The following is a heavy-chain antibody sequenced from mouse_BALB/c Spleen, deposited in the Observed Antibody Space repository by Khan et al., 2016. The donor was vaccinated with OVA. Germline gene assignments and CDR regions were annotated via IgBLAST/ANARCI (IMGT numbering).Heavy chain of an antibody. CDR2: IDPFNGGT. Sequence: VQLQQSGPELMKPGASVKISCKASGYSFTNYYIHWVKQSHGQSLEWLGYIDPFNGGTTYNQKFKGTATLTADKSSNTAYMHLNNLTSEDSAVYYCTRLGTTGWFTYWGQGTLVTVSA. J-gene: IGHJ3*01. CDR3: TRLGTTGWFTY. CDR1: GYSFTNYY. V-gene: IGHV1S135*01. D-gene: IGHD2-13*01.